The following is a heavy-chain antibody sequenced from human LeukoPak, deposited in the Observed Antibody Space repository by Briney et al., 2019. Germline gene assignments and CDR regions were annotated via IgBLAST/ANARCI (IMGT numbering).Heavy chain of an antibody. CDR2: ISGSGGST. J-gene: IGHJ4*02. CDR3: XXXXXXXXXXYYYHPFDY. Sequence: GGSLRLSCAASGFTFSSYAMSWVRQAPGKGLEWVSAISGSGGSTYYADSVKGRFTISRDNSKNTLYLQMNSLRAEDKAVYYFXXXXXXXXXXYYYHPFDYWGQGTLVTVSS. V-gene: IGHV3-23*01. D-gene: IGHD3-22*01. CDR1: GFTFSSYA.